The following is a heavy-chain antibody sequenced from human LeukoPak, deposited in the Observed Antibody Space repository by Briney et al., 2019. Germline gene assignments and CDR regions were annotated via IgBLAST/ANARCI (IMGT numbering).Heavy chain of an antibody. CDR1: GGSISSYY. CDR3: ARVSILEWFPYYFDY. V-gene: IGHV4-4*07. Sequence: SETLSLTCTVSGGSISSYYWSWIRQPAGKGLEWIGRIYTSGSTNYNPSLKSRVTMSVDTSKNQFSLKLSSVTAADTAVYYCARVSILEWFPYYFDYWGQGTLVTVSS. CDR2: IYTSGST. J-gene: IGHJ4*02. D-gene: IGHD3-3*01.